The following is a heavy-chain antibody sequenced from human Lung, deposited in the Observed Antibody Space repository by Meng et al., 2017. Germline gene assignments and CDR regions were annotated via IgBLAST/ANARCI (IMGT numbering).Heavy chain of an antibody. V-gene: IGHV4-34*05. Sequence: QVRPELGGPGVLKSPAILVFACFVCGGYWCDYFWQWLRKPLGKVLELYRKINHSGSTNYNPSLTSRATKSVDTSQNNLSLKLSSETAADSSVYYCANGPSTRSHAFNYWGQGTLVTVSS. J-gene: IGHJ4*02. D-gene: IGHD2/OR15-2a*01. CDR2: INHSGST. CDR3: ANGPSTRSHAFNY. CDR1: GGYWCDYF.